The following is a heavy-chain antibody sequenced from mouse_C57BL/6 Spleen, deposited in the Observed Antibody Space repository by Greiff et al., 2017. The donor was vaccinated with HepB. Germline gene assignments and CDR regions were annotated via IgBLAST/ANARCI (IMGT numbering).Heavy chain of an antibody. J-gene: IGHJ1*03. V-gene: IGHV1-69*01. CDR1: GYTFTSYW. D-gene: IGHD2-4*01. CDR3: ARSGGLRWYFDV. CDR2: IDPSDSYT. Sequence: VQLQQPGAELVMPGASVKLSCKASGYTFTSYWMHWVKQRPGQGLEWIGEIDPSDSYTNYNQKFKGESTLTVDKSSSTAYMQLSSLTSEDSAVSYCARSGGLRWYFDVWGTGTTVTVSS.